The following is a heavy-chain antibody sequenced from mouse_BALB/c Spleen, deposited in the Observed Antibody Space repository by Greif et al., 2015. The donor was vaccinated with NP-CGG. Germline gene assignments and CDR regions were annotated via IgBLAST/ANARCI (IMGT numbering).Heavy chain of an antibody. V-gene: IGHV1-82*01. CDR1: GYAFSRSW. Sequence: QVQLQQSGPELVKTGASVKISCKDSGYAFSRSWMNWVKQRPGQGLEWIGRIYPGDGDTNYNGKFRGKDKMTADKSSITAYMHFSSLTAVDSSFYFFARKGEYCNYGAMDYWGQVTSVTVSS. D-gene: IGHD2-10*02. CDR2: IYPGDGDT. CDR3: ARKGEYCNYGAMDY. J-gene: IGHJ4*01.